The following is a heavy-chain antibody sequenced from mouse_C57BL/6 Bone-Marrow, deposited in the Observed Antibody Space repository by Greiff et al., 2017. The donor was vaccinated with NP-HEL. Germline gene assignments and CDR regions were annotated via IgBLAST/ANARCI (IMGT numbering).Heavy chain of an antibody. CDR1: GFTFTDYY. CDR2: IRNKANGYTT. Sequence: VQLKESGGGLVQPGGSLSLSCAASGFTFTDYYMSWVRQPPGKALEWLGFIRNKANGYTTEYSASVKGRFTISRDNSQSILYLQMNALRAEDSATYYCARWLLLLCAMDYWGQGTSVTVSS. J-gene: IGHJ4*01. V-gene: IGHV7-3*01. CDR3: ARWLLLLCAMDY. D-gene: IGHD2-3*01.